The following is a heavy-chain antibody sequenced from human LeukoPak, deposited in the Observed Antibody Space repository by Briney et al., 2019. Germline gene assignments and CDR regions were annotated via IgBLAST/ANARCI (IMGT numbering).Heavy chain of an antibody. J-gene: IGHJ4*02. CDR1: GFTVSSNY. V-gene: IGHV3-53*01. CDR3: ASRRESFDY. CDR2: IYGGGST. Sequence: GGSLRLSCGVSGFTVSSNYMSWVRQAPGKGLEWVSVIYGGGSTYYADSVKGRITISRDNDKNSLYLKMNSLRDEDTAVYYCASRRESFDYWGQGTLVTVSS.